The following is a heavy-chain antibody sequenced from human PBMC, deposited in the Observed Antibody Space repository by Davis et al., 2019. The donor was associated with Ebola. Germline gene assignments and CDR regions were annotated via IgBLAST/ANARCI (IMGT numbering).Heavy chain of an antibody. J-gene: IGHJ6*03. CDR3: AGQQLVFYYYYMDV. Sequence: PSETLSLTFTVSGYSISSSSYYWGWIRQPPGKGLAWIGSIYYSGSTHDNPSLKSRVTISVDTSKNQFSLKLSSVTAADTAVYYCAGQQLVFYYYYMDVWGKGTTVTVSS. CDR2: IYYSGST. CDR1: GYSISSSSYY. D-gene: IGHD6-13*01. V-gene: IGHV4-39*07.